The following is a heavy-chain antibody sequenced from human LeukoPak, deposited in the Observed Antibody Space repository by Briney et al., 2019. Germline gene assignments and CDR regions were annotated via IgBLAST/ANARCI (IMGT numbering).Heavy chain of an antibody. V-gene: IGHV3-21*06. CDR2: ISSSGYM. Sequence: GGSLRLSCAASGFTFSSYWMSWVRQAPGKGLEWVSSISSSGYMFYADSVKGRFIISRDNAKNSLYLQMNSLRAEDTAVYYCLRGDRRDYWGQGTLVTVSS. CDR3: LRGDRRDY. J-gene: IGHJ4*02. CDR1: GFTFSSYW.